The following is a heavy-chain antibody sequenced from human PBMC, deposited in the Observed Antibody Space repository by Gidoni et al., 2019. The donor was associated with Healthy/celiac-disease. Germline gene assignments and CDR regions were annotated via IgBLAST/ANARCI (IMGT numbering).Heavy chain of an antibody. D-gene: IGHD3-22*01. J-gene: IGHJ6*03. V-gene: IGHV4-31*03. CDR2: IYYSGST. CDR3: ASGGHNSSGYYYYYYYMDV. CDR1: GGSISSGGYY. Sequence: QVQLQESGPGLVKPSQTLSLTCTVSGGSISSGGYYWSWIRQHPGKGLEWIGYIYYSGSTYYNPSLKSRVTISVDTSKNQFSLKLSSVTAADTAVYYCASGGHNSSGYYYYYYYMDVWGKGTTVTVSS.